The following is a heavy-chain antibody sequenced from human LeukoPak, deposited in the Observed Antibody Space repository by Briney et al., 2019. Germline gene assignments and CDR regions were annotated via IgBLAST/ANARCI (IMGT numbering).Heavy chain of an antibody. Sequence: PGGSLRLSCAASGFTVSSTYMSWVRQAPGKGLEWVAVISYDGSNKYYADSVKGRFTISRDNSKNTLYLQMNSLRAEDTAVYYCAKEGGYSSGWSQIDYWGQGTLVTVSS. CDR3: AKEGGYSSGWSQIDY. J-gene: IGHJ4*02. D-gene: IGHD6-19*01. V-gene: IGHV3-30*18. CDR1: GFTVSSTY. CDR2: ISYDGSNK.